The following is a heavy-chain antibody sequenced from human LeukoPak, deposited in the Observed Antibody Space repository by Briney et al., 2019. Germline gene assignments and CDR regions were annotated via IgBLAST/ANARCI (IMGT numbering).Heavy chain of an antibody. V-gene: IGHV1-2*02. Sequence: ASVKVSCKASGYTFTGYYMHWVRQAPGQGLEWMGWINPNSGGTNYAQKFQGRVTMTRDTSISTAYMELSRLRSDDTAVYYCARDEGRSSWYLFYYYYMDVWGKGTTVTVSS. CDR2: INPNSGGT. CDR1: GYTFTGYY. CDR3: ARDEGRSSWYLFYYYYMDV. J-gene: IGHJ6*03. D-gene: IGHD6-13*01.